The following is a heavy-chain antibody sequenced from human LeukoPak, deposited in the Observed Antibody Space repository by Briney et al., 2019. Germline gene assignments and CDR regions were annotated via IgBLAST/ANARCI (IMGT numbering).Heavy chain of an antibody. D-gene: IGHD2-15*01. J-gene: IGHJ4*02. Sequence: SETLSPTCTVSGGSLSNNYWSWIRQPLGKGLEWIGYIYYSGSTSYNPSLNSRLTISVDTSKNQLSLKLNSVTAADTAVYYCARGGWSLDYWGQGTLATVSS. V-gene: IGHV4-59*01. CDR3: ARGGWSLDY. CDR2: IYYSGST. CDR1: GGSLSNNY.